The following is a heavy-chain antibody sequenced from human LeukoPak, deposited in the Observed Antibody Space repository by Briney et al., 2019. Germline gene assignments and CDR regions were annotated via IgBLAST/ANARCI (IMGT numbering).Heavy chain of an antibody. J-gene: IGHJ3*02. Sequence: SETLSLTCTVPGGSIISYYWSWIRQPAGKGLEWIGRIYTSGSTNYNPSLKSRVTMSVDTSKNQFSLKLSSVTAADTAVYYCARTYYEDDAFDIWGQGTMVTVSS. D-gene: IGHD3-3*01. CDR1: GGSIISYY. CDR3: ARTYYEDDAFDI. CDR2: IYTSGST. V-gene: IGHV4-4*07.